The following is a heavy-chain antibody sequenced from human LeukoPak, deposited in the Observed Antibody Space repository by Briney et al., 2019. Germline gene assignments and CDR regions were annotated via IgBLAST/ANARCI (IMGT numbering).Heavy chain of an antibody. CDR3: ARDIVSGLYYFDY. CDR1: GGSISSSSYY. CDR2: IYYSGST. Sequence: SETLSLTCTVSGGSISSSSYYWGWIRQPPGKGLEWIGSIYYSGSTYYNPSLKSRVTISVDTSKNQFSLKLSSVTAADTAVYYCARDIVSGLYYFDYWGQGTLVTVSS. D-gene: IGHD3-16*02. V-gene: IGHV4-39*07. J-gene: IGHJ4*02.